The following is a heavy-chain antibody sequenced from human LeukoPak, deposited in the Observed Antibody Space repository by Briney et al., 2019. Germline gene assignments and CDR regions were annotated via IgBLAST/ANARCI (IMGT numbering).Heavy chain of an antibody. D-gene: IGHD3-16*01. CDR2: IGGSGGST. CDR3: AKDPSLTLGY. J-gene: IGHJ4*02. CDR1: GFTFSSYA. V-gene: IGHV3-23*01. Sequence: GSLRLSCAATGFTFSSYAMSWVRQAPGKGLEWVSAIGGSGGSTYYADSVKGRFTISRDNSMNTLYLQMNSLRAEDTAVYYCAKDPSLTLGYWGQGTLVTVSS.